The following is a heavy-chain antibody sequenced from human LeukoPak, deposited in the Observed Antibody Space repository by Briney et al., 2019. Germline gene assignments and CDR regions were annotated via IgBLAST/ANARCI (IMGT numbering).Heavy chain of an antibody. Sequence: QPGGSLRLSCAASGFTFSSYAISWVRQAPGKGLEGVSAISGSGGSTYYADSVKGRFTISRDNSKNTLYLQMNSLRAEDTAVYYCAKDLSGITIFGGWGQGTLVTVSS. V-gene: IGHV3-23*01. J-gene: IGHJ4*02. CDR2: ISGSGGST. CDR1: GFTFSSYA. CDR3: AKDLSGITIFGG. D-gene: IGHD3-3*01.